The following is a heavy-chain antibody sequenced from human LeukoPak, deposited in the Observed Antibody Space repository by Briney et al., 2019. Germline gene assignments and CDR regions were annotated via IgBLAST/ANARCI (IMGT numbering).Heavy chain of an antibody. J-gene: IGHJ4*02. CDR3: AKDVAYDSSGYYPYYFDC. CDR2: ISGSGGST. D-gene: IGHD3-22*01. V-gene: IGHV3-23*01. Sequence: GGSLRLSCAASGFTFSSYAMSWVRQAPGKGLEWVSAISGSGGSTYYADSVKGRFTISRDNSKNTLYLQMNSLRAEDTAVYYCAKDVAYDSSGYYPYYFDCWGQGTLVTVSS. CDR1: GFTFSSYA.